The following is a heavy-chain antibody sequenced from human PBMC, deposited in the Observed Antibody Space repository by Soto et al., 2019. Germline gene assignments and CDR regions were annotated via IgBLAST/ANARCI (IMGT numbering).Heavy chain of an antibody. V-gene: IGHV3-15*07. CDR2: VKSKNDGGTT. CDR3: TTDSYITSIIVRFDY. Sequence: GGSLRLSCAASAFTFSNAWSNWFRQAPGKGLEWVGRVKSKNDGGTTDFAAPVTGRFATPKDHSKNIVYLEMNSLQTEDTAIYYCTTDSYITSIIVRFDYWGHGTMVTVSS. D-gene: IGHD3-22*01. J-gene: IGHJ4*01. CDR1: AFTFSNAW.